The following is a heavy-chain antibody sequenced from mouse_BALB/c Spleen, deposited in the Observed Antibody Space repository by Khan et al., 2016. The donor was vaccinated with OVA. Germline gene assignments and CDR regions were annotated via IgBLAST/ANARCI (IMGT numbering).Heavy chain of an antibody. CDR2: IYPGYGDI. CDR3: ARSDSVTVFDY. J-gene: IGHJ2*01. Sequence: QVQLQQSGPELVKPGASVRISCNAYGYTFRNYYIHWVKQRPGQGLEWIGWIYPGYGDIKYNETFKGKATLTADKSSSSAYMQLSSLSSEDYAVYFCARSDSVTVFDYWGQGTTLIVSS. V-gene: IGHV1S56*01. CDR1: GYTFRNYY. D-gene: IGHD1-1*01.